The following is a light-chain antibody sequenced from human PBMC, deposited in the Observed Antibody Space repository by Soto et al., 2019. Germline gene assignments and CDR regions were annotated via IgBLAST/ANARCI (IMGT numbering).Light chain of an antibody. J-gene: IGKJ3*01. CDR1: QSVSSRH. CDR2: EIS. Sequence: VLTQSPGTLSLSPGERATLSCRASQSVSSRHLAWYQQRPGQAPRLIINEISNRATGIPDRFSGSGSGTDFTLIVSRLEPEDFAVYYCQYYGGSPLFTFGPGTKVEIK. V-gene: IGKV3-20*01. CDR3: QYYGGSPLFT.